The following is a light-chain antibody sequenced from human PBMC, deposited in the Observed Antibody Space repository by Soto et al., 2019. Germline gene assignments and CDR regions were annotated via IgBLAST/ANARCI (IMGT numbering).Light chain of an antibody. V-gene: IGKV3-20*01. CDR2: SAS. J-gene: IGKJ1*01. Sequence: EVVLTQSPGTRSLSPGERVTLSCRASQSVASSYLAWYQQKPGRAPRLLFYSASSRATGIPDRFSGSGSGTDFTLTISRLEPEDFAVYYCHHFGSLPETFGQGTNVE. CDR1: QSVASSY. CDR3: HHFGSLPET.